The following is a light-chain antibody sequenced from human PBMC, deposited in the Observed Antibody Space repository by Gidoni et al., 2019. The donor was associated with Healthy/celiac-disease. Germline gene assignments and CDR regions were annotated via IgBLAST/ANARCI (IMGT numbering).Light chain of an antibody. V-gene: IGKV3-11*01. CDR2: DAS. CDR3: QQRSKWWT. CDR1: QSVSSY. J-gene: IGKJ4*01. Sequence: EILSTQSPATLSLSPGERATLSCMASQSVSSYLAWYQQNPGQAPRLLIYDASNRATGIPARFSGSGSETDFTLTISSLEPEDFAVYYYQQRSKWWTFGGGTKVEIK.